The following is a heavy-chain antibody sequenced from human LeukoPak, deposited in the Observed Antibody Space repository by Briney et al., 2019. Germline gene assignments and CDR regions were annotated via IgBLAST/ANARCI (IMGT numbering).Heavy chain of an antibody. CDR2: IYYSGST. Sequence: SETLSLTCTVSGGSISSSSYYWGWIRQPPGKGLEWIGSIYYSGSTYYNPSLKSRVTISVDTSKNQFSLKPSSVTAADTAVYYCARDIVVVPADLYYYYMDVWGKGTTVTVSS. J-gene: IGHJ6*03. CDR1: GGSISSSSYY. D-gene: IGHD2-2*01. V-gene: IGHV4-39*01. CDR3: ARDIVVVPADLYYYYMDV.